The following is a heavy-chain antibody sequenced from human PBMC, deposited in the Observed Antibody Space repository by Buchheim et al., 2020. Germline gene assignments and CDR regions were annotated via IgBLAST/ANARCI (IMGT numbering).Heavy chain of an antibody. Sequence: QVQLVQSGAEVKKPGASVKVSCKVSGYTFTSYAMHWVRQAPGQRLEWMGWINAGNGNTKYSQKFQGRVTITRDTSANTAYMELSSLRSEDTAVYYCARGPLGYSSGWDYFDYWGQGTL. D-gene: IGHD6-19*01. V-gene: IGHV1-3*01. CDR1: GYTFTSYA. CDR3: ARGPLGYSSGWDYFDY. J-gene: IGHJ4*02. CDR2: INAGNGNT.